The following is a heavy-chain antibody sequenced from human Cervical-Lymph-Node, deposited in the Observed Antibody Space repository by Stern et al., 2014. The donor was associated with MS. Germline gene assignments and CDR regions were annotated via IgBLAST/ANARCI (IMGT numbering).Heavy chain of an antibody. V-gene: IGHV3-30*03. J-gene: IGHJ4*02. Sequence: QVQLVESGGAVVQPGRSLRLSCAASGFTFSSYGMHWVRQAPGKGLEWVTVISYDGNHQYYAASVKGRFTISRDNSKNTLHLQMNSVTPDETAIYYCARDYEDTSMLFDHWGQGTLVTVSS. D-gene: IGHD2-8*01. CDR2: ISYDGNHQ. CDR1: GFTFSSYG. CDR3: ARDYEDTSMLFDH.